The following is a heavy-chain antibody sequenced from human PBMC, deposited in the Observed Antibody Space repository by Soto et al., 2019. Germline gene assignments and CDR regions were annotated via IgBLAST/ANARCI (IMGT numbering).Heavy chain of an antibody. D-gene: IGHD3-10*01. CDR2: IYYSGST. J-gene: IGHJ4*02. CDR3: FSSRGY. CDR1: GVSVNSGNYY. V-gene: IGHV4-61*01. Sequence: QVQLQESGPGLVKPSETLSLTCSVSGVSVNSGNYYWHWIRQPPGKGLEWIGHIYYSGSTNYNPSLKSRVTISLDMSKKQFSLKLNSVTAADTAVYYCFSSRGYWGQGTLVTVSS.